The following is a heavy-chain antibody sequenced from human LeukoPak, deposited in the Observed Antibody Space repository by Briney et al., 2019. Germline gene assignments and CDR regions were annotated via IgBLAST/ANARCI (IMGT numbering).Heavy chain of an antibody. CDR1: GYTFTSYG. V-gene: IGHV7-4-1*02. J-gene: IGHJ6*03. Sequence: ASVKVSCKASGYTFTSYGISWVRQAPGQGLEWMGWINSKTGNPTYAQGFTGRFVFSLDTSVSTAYLQVSSLKAEDTAVYYCARSRAGISLNYYYMDVWGKGTTVTVSS. CDR2: INSKTGNP. D-gene: IGHD2/OR15-2a*01. CDR3: ARSRAGISLNYYYMDV.